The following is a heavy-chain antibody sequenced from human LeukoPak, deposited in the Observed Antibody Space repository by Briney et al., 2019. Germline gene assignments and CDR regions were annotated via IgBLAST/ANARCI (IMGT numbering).Heavy chain of an antibody. J-gene: IGHJ4*02. D-gene: IGHD1-26*01. V-gene: IGHV3-23*01. CDR3: AKHARKARGVYYFDY. Sequence: GGSLRLSCAASGFTFSSYAMSWVRQAPGKGLEWVSVICGSGGSTYYADSVRGRFTISRDNSKNTLYLQMNSLRAEDTAVYYCAKHARKARGVYYFDYWGQGTLVTVSS. CDR2: ICGSGGST. CDR1: GFTFSSYA.